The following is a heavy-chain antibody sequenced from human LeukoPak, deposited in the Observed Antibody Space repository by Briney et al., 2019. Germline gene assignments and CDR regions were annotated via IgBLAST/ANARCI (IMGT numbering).Heavy chain of an antibody. CDR3: ARGGTGHNYASGYFDS. CDR1: GFTVSSNY. J-gene: IGHJ4*02. CDR2: IYSGGST. V-gene: IGHV3-53*01. Sequence: GGSLRLSCAASGFTVSSNYMTWVRQAPGKGLEWVSVIYSGGSTYSADSVKGRFTISRDNSENTLYLQMNSLRAEDTAVYYCARGGTGHNYASGYFDSWGQGTLVTVSS. D-gene: IGHD3-10*01.